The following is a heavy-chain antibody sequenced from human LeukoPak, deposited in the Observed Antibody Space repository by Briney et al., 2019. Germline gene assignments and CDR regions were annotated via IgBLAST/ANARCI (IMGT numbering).Heavy chain of an antibody. CDR3: ARDRWELPYYYYYMDV. D-gene: IGHD1-26*01. CDR2: ISSSSSYI. CDR1: GFTFSSYS. J-gene: IGHJ6*03. V-gene: IGHV3-21*01. Sequence: GGSLRLSCAASGFTFSSYSMNWVRQAPGKGLEWVSSISSSSSYIYYADSVKGRFTISRDNAKNSLYLQMNSLRAEDTAVYYCARDRWELPYYYYYMDVWGKGTTVTVSS.